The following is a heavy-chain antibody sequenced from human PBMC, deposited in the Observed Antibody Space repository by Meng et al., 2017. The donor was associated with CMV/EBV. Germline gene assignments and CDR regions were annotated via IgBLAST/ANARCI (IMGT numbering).Heavy chain of an antibody. CDR2: IYWDDDK. Sequence: QFPFKESGPTLVKPTQTLPLTGTFSGFSLSTSGVGVGWIRQPPGKALEWLALIYWDDDKRYSPSLKSRLTITKDTSKNQVVLTMTNMDPVDTATYYCAHLDTAKLHFDYWGQGTLVTVSS. CDR3: AHLDTAKLHFDY. J-gene: IGHJ4*02. D-gene: IGHD5-18*01. CDR1: GFSLSTSGVG. V-gene: IGHV2-5*02.